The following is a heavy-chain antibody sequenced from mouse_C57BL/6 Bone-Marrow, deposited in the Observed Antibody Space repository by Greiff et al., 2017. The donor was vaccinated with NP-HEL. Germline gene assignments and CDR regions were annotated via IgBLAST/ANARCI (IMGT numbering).Heavy chain of an antibody. CDR2: IDPSDSYT. CDR1: GYTFTSYW. D-gene: IGHD2-4*01. V-gene: IGHV1-59*01. Sequence: QVQLQQSGAELVRPGTSVKLSCKASGYTFTSYWMHWVKQRPGQGLEWIGVIDPSDSYTNYNQKFKGKATLTVDTSSGTAYMQLSSLTSEDSAVYYGARMIKGWFAYWGQGTLVTVSA. J-gene: IGHJ3*01. CDR3: ARMIKGWFAY.